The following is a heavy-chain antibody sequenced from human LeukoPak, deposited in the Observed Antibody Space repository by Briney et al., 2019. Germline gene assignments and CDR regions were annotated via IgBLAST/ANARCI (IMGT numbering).Heavy chain of an antibody. J-gene: IGHJ4*02. V-gene: IGHV3-23*01. CDR2: ITASGGT. CDR1: GFTFSSYA. Sequence: PGGSLRLSCAASGFTFSSYAMSWVRQAPGKGLEWVSTITASGGTYYADSLKGRFTISRDTSKNTLYLQINSLRAEDTAVYYCAKRGRYYSDQWGQGTLVTVSS. CDR3: AKRGRYYSDQ.